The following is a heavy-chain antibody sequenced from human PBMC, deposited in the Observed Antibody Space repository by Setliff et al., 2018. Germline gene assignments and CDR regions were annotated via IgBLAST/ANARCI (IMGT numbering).Heavy chain of an antibody. Sequence: PSETLSLTCTVSGGSISTYYWSWIRQPPGKGLEFIRYVYYSGTTNYDPSLKSRVTMSVDTSKNQFSLKLSSVTAADTAVYYCARGGTYRYFDYWGQGTRVTVSS. V-gene: IGHV4-59*01. CDR2: VYYSGTT. J-gene: IGHJ4*02. CDR3: ARGGTYRYFDY. CDR1: GGSISTYY.